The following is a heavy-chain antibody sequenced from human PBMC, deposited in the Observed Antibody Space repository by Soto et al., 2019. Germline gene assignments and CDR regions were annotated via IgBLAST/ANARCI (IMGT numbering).Heavy chain of an antibody. CDR1: GFTFSSYG. V-gene: IGHV3-33*06. Sequence: GGSLRLSCAASGFTFSSYGMHWVRQAPGKGLEWVAVIWYDGSNKYYADSVKGRFTISRDNSKNTLYLQMNSLRAEDTAVYYGAKVSIGCSSTSCPPTHYFDYWGQGTLVTVSS. J-gene: IGHJ4*02. D-gene: IGHD2-2*01. CDR2: IWYDGSNK. CDR3: AKVSIGCSSTSCPPTHYFDY.